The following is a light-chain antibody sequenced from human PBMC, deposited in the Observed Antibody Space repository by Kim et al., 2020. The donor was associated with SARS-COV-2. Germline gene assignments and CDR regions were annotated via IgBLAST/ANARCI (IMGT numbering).Light chain of an antibody. CDR3: MQALQTPYT. Sequence: DIVMTQSPLSLPVTPGEPASISCRSSQSLLHNNGYTYLYWFLQKPGQSPQLLISLGSSRASGVPDRFSGSGSGTDFTLKISRVEAEDVGVYYCMQALQTPYTFGQGTKLEI. CDR1: QSLLHNNGYTY. V-gene: IGKV2-28*01. J-gene: IGKJ2*01. CDR2: LGS.